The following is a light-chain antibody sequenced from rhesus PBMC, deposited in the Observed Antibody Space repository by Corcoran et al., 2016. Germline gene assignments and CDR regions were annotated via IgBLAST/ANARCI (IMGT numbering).Light chain of an antibody. CDR1: QGISNN. J-gene: IGKJ3*01. V-gene: IGKV1S17*01. CDR2: FAS. CDR3: PHGFGTPFT. Sequence: DIQMTQSPSSLSASVGDTVTITCRASQGISNNLAWYQQKPGKVPKVLIYFASILQSGVPSRFSGTGSRTVFTLTLRSLQPIDFATYYCPHGFGTPFTFGPGTKLDIK.